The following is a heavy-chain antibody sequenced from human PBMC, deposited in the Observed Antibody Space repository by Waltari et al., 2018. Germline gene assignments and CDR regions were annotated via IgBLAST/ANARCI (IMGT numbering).Heavy chain of an antibody. D-gene: IGHD3-9*01. V-gene: IGHV4-34*01. CDR2: IGHSGGN. J-gene: IGHJ4*02. Sequence: VQLQQWGAGLLKPSETLSLTCAVYGGSLSGYWWTWIRQSPGKGLEWIGEIGHSGGNRYNSSLRSRLTLSLDTSKNQVSLQLTSVTAADTAVYYCARNGPYFDVDYWGQGTLVTVS. CDR1: GGSLSGYW. CDR3: ARNGPYFDVDY.